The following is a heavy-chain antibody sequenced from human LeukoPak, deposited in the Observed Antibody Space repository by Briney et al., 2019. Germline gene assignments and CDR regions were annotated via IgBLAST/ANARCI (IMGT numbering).Heavy chain of an antibody. Sequence: SVKVSCKASGGTFSSYAISWVRQAPGQGLEWMGRIIPILGIANYAQKFQGRVTITADKSTSTAYMELSSLRSEDAAVYYCARGRITIFGVVIISYYFDYWGQGTLVTVSS. J-gene: IGHJ4*02. CDR1: GGTFSSYA. V-gene: IGHV1-69*04. CDR2: IIPILGIA. CDR3: ARGRITIFGVVIISYYFDY. D-gene: IGHD3-3*01.